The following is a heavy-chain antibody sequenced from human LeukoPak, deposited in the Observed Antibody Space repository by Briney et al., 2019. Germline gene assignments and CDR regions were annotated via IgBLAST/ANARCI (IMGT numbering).Heavy chain of an antibody. CDR1: KFTFSSYW. CDR3: ARSISGRYSFDY. D-gene: IGHD1-26*01. CDR2: INGDGRST. J-gene: IGHJ4*02. V-gene: IGHV3-74*01. Sequence: PGGSLRLSCAASKFTFSSYWMHWVRQAPGKGLVWVSRINGDGRSTSYADSVKGRFSISRDNAKNTLYLQMNSLRAEDTAVYYCARSISGRYSFDYWGQGTLVTVSS.